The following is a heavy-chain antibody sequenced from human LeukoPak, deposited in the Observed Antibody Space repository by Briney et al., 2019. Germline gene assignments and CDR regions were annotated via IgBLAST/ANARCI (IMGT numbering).Heavy chain of an antibody. V-gene: IGHV3-23*01. J-gene: IGHJ4*02. Sequence: SGGSLRLSCAASGFTFSSYAMSWVRQAPGKGLEWVSAISGSGGSTYYADSVKGRFTISRDNAKNTLYLQMGSLRAEDVAVYYCARDGDASGSPLFDYWGQGTLVTVSS. CDR3: ARDGDASGSPLFDY. D-gene: IGHD3-10*01. CDR2: ISGSGGST. CDR1: GFTFSSYA.